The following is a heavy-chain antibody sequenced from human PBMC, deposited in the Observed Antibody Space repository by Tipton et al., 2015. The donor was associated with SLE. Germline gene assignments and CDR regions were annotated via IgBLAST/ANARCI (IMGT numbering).Heavy chain of an antibody. V-gene: IGHV5-51*01. CDR2: IYPGDSDT. CDR1: GYSFTSHW. Sequence: VQLVQSGAEVKKPGESLKISCKGSGYSFTSHWIGWVRQMPGKGLEWMGIIYPGDSDTRYSPSFQGQVTISADKSISTAYLQWSSLKASDTAMYYCARQADSSGWYDAFDIWGQGTMVTVSS. J-gene: IGHJ3*02. D-gene: IGHD6-19*01. CDR3: ARQADSSGWYDAFDI.